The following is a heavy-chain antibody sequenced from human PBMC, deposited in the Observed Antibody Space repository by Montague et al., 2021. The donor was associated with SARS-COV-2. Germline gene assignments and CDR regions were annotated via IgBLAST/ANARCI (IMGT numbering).Heavy chain of an antibody. CDR3: ARWGEYYDSPYYYYAMDV. V-gene: IGHV4-59*12. CDR1: GGSISPYY. CDR2: TSYSGST. Sequence: SETLSLTCTVSGGSISPYYWSWIRQSPGKGLECIGYTSYSGSTEYNPSLKSRVTISIDTSKNQFSLKLSSVTAADTAVYYCARWGEYYDSPYYYYAMDVWGQGSADTVSS. D-gene: IGHD3-3*01. J-gene: IGHJ6*02.